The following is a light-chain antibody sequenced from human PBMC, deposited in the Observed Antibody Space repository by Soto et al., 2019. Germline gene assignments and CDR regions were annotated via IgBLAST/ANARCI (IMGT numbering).Light chain of an antibody. CDR3: QQYGPSPMYT. V-gene: IGKV3-20*01. J-gene: IGKJ2*01. CDR1: QTVSSSY. CDR2: GAS. Sequence: EIVLTQSPCTLSLSPGERATLSCRASQTVSSSYLAWYQQKPGQAPRLLIYGASTRATGIPGRFSGSASGTDFTLTSSRLEPEDFAVYYCQQYGPSPMYTFGQGTNLEIK.